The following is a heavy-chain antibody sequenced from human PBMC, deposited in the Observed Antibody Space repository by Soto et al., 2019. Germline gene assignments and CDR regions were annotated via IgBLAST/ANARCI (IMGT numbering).Heavy chain of an antibody. Sequence: QVHLVQSGAVVENPGASVKVSCKASGYTFPNFGINWVRQAPGQGLEWMGWITHYNGNANYPQKHQDRLTITPDTSTNTAYLELRSLRSDDTAVYFCARARMFSGAHHDYWGQGTRVTVSS. CDR2: ITHYNGNA. J-gene: IGHJ4*02. D-gene: IGHD1-26*01. CDR3: ARARMFSGAHHDY. V-gene: IGHV1-18*04. CDR1: GYTFPNFG.